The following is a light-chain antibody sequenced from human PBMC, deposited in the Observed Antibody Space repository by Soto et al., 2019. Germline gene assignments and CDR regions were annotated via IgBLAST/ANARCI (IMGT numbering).Light chain of an antibody. CDR2: EVS. Sequence: QSALTQPASVSGSPGQSINISCTGTSSDVGGYNYVSWYQQHPGKAPKLMIYEVSNRPSGVSNRFSGSKSGNTASLTISGLQAEDEADYYCSSYTSSSTLPYVFGTGTKVTVL. CDR1: SSDVGGYNY. CDR3: SSYTSSSTLPYV. J-gene: IGLJ1*01. V-gene: IGLV2-14*01.